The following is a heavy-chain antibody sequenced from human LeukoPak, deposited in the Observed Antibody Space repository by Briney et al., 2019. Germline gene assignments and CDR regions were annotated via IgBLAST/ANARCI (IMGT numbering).Heavy chain of an antibody. CDR2: ISSSSSYI. Sequence: PGGSLRLSCAASGFTFSSYSMNWVRQAPGKGLEWVSSISSSSSYIYYADSVKGRFTISRDNAKNSLYLQMNSLRAEDTAVYYCARGKEWLPHEYYFDYWGQGTLVTVSS. CDR1: GFTFSSYS. CDR3: ARGKEWLPHEYYFDY. J-gene: IGHJ4*02. V-gene: IGHV3-21*01. D-gene: IGHD5-12*01.